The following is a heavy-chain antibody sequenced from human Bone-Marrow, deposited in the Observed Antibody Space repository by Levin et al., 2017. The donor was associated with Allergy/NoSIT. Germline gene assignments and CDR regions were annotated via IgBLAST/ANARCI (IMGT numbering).Heavy chain of an antibody. Sequence: PSETLSLTCTVSGGSISSSNYYWGWIRQPPGKGLEWIGNIYYSGSTYYNPSLKSRVTISVDTSKNLFSLKLSSVTAADTAVYYCARLGYYDSSGYYIDYWGQGTLLTVSS. D-gene: IGHD3-22*01. J-gene: IGHJ4*02. CDR3: ARLGYYDSSGYYIDY. CDR1: GGSISSSNYY. CDR2: IYYSGST. V-gene: IGHV4-39*01.